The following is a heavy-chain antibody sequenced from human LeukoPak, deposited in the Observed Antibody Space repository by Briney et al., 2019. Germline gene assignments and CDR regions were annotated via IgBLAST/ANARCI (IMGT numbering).Heavy chain of an antibody. CDR2: ISDDGSKN. Sequence: GGSLRLSCAASGFTFGNYAMPWVRQAPGKGLEWVAPISDDGSKNYYADSVKGRFTISRDNSKNTLYLQMNSLRAEDTAVYYCAREGKRDDYNFFDYWGQGTLVTVSS. CDR3: AREGKRDDYNFFDY. CDR1: GFTFGNYA. V-gene: IGHV3-30-3*01. J-gene: IGHJ4*02. D-gene: IGHD5-24*01.